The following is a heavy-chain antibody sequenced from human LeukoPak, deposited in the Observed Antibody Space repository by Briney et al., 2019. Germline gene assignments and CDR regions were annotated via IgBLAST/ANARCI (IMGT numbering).Heavy chain of an antibody. V-gene: IGHV3-21*01. CDR2: ISSSSSYI. CDR3: ARDRSSSAAPSLSY. Sequence: TGGSLRLSCAASGFTFSSYSMNWFRQAPGKGLEWVSSISSSSSYIYYADSVKGRFTISRDNAKNSLYLQMNSLRDEDTAVYYCARDRSSSAAPSLSYWGQGTLVTVSS. D-gene: IGHD6-13*01. CDR1: GFTFSSYS. J-gene: IGHJ4*02.